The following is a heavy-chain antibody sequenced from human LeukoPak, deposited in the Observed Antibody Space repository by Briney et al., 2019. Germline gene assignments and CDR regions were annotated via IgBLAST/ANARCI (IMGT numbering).Heavy chain of an antibody. V-gene: IGHV1-18*01. Sequence: ASVKFSCKASGYTFTSYGISLVRQAPGQGLEWMGWISDYNGNTNYAQKLQGRVTMTTDTSTSTAYMELRSLRFDDTAVYYCARVIVVVPAAYYFDYWGQGTLVTVSS. CDR1: GYTFTSYG. CDR2: ISDYNGNT. J-gene: IGHJ4*02. D-gene: IGHD2-2*01. CDR3: ARVIVVVPAAYYFDY.